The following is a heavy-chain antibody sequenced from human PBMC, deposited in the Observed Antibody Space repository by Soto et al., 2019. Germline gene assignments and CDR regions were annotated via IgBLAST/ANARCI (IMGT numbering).Heavy chain of an antibody. D-gene: IGHD1-26*01. Sequence: EVQLVESGGGLVQPGGSLRLACAASGFTFSRYWMSWVRQAPGKGPEWVANIKQDGSEKYYVDSVKGRFTIYRDNSKNSLYLQMNSLRADDTAVYYCARLPYTGRYSDWYFDLWGRGTLVIVSS. J-gene: IGHJ2*01. V-gene: IGHV3-7*03. CDR2: IKQDGSEK. CDR3: ARLPYTGRYSDWYFDL. CDR1: GFTFSRYW.